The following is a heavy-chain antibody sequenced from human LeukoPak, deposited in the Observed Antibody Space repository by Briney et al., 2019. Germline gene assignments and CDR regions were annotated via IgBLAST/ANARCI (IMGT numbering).Heavy chain of an antibody. D-gene: IGHD3-10*01. Sequence: ASVKVSCKASGYTFTSYGISWVRQAPGQGLEWMGWISAYNGNTNYAQKLQGRVTMTTDTSTSTAYMELRSLRSDDTAVYYCARIPMVRGVKGWLDPWGQGTLVTVSS. CDR3: ARIPMVRGVKGWLDP. J-gene: IGHJ5*02. CDR2: ISAYNGNT. V-gene: IGHV1-18*01. CDR1: GYTFTSYG.